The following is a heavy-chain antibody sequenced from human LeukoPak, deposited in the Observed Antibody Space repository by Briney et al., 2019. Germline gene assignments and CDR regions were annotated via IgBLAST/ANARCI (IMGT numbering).Heavy chain of an antibody. D-gene: IGHD1-20*01. Sequence: GASVKVSCKTAGYTFTDCYMHWVRQAPGQGLEWMGWINPNSGGTKYAQKFQGRVTMTRDTSINTAYMELSRLTYDDTAVYYCAGLPRYNWNEPLDYWGQGTLVTVSS. CDR2: INPNSGGT. CDR3: AGLPRYNWNEPLDY. V-gene: IGHV1-2*02. J-gene: IGHJ4*02. CDR1: GYTFTDCY.